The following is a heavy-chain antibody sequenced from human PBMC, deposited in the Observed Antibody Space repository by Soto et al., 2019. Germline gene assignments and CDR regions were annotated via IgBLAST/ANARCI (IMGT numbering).Heavy chain of an antibody. CDR2: IYYSGST. CDR3: ARDPTYCSGGSCYSEITPWFDP. J-gene: IGHJ5*02. Sequence: PSETLSLTCTVSGGSISSYYWSWIRQPPGKGLEWIGYIYYSGSTNYNPSLKSRVTISVDTSKNQFSLKLSSVTAADTAVYYCARDPTYCSGGSCYSEITPWFDPWGQGTLVTVSS. CDR1: GGSISSYY. D-gene: IGHD2-15*01. V-gene: IGHV4-59*01.